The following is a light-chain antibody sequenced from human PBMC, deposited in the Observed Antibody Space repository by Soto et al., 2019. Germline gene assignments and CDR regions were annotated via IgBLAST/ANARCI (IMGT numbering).Light chain of an antibody. CDR2: GTS. V-gene: IGKV3-20*01. Sequence: EIVLTQSPGTLSLSPGESATLSCRASQSVSSKYLAWYQQKPGQAPRLLIYGTSSRATGISDRFRGSGSGTDFTLTISRLEPEDFAVYYCQQNDSSPSWTFGQGTKVDIK. J-gene: IGKJ1*01. CDR1: QSVSSKY. CDR3: QQNDSSPSWT.